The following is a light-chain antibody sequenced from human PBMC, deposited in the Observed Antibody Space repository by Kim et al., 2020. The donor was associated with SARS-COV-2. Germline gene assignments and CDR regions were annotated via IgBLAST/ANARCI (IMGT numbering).Light chain of an antibody. CDR3: QQYNIWPRT. V-gene: IGKV3D-15*01. Sequence: EVVMTQSPPTLSVSPGERAAISCRASQSVGSNLAWYQQRPGQAPRLLIYGASSRATGIPARFSGSGAGTEFTLSISSLQSEDSAIYYCQQYNIWPRTFGQGTKVDIK. CDR1: QSVGSN. CDR2: GAS. J-gene: IGKJ1*01.